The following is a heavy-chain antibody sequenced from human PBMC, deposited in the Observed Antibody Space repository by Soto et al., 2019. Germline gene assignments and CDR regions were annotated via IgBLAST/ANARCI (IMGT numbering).Heavy chain of an antibody. CDR3: AREGQLGY. V-gene: IGHV1-18*01. CDR2: ISGYNGNT. J-gene: IGHJ4*02. Sequence: QVYLVQSGGEVKKPGASVKVSCKAFGYTFTSYGFSWVRQAPGQGLEWMGWISGYNGNTNYAQKFQGRVTMTSDSAPCTAYMELRSLRSDDTALYYCAREGQLGYWGQGTLVTVSS. D-gene: IGHD1-1*01. CDR1: GYTFTSYG.